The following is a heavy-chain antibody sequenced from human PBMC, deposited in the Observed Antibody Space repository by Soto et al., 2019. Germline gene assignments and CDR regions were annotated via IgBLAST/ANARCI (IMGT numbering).Heavy chain of an antibody. CDR2: INPSGGST. D-gene: IGHD5-12*01. CDR3: ARERWLTQRTYFFDY. J-gene: IGHJ4*02. V-gene: IGHV1-46*01. CDR1: GYTFTSYY. Sequence: ASVKVSCKASGYTFTSYYMHWVRQAPGQGLEWMGIINPSGGSTLYAQKFQGRVTMTRDTSTTTVDMELSSLRSEDTAVYYCARERWLTQRTYFFDYWGQGTLVTVSS.